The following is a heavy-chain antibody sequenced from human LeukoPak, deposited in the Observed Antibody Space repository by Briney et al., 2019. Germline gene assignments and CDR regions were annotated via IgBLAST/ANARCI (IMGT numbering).Heavy chain of an antibody. Sequence: ASVKVSFKASGYTFTSYGISWVRQAPGQGLEWMGWISAYNGNTNYAQKLQGIVTMTTDTSTSTAYMELRSLRSDDTAVYYCARDSELWFGELPKNWFNPWGQGTLVTVSS. CDR2: ISAYNGNT. CDR3: ARDSELWFGELPKNWFNP. V-gene: IGHV1-18*01. CDR1: GYTFTSYG. J-gene: IGHJ5*02. D-gene: IGHD3-10*01.